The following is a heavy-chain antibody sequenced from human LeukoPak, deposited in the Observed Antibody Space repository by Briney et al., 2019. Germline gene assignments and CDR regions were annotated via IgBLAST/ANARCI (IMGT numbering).Heavy chain of an antibody. J-gene: IGHJ4*02. CDR3: ARPTHRLTVTTAIDY. D-gene: IGHD4-17*01. Sequence: ASVKVSCKPSGYTFTGSYIHWVRQSPGQRLQWMGWINPKNGATKYSQSFRGRVTMTRDTSIDTAYMELSSLTSDDTAIYYCARPTHRLTVTTAIDYWGQGTLVTVSS. CDR2: INPKNGAT. V-gene: IGHV1-2*02. CDR1: GYTFTGSY.